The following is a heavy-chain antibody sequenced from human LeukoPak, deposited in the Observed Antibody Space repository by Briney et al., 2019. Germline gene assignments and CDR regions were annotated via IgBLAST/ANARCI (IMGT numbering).Heavy chain of an antibody. D-gene: IGHD3-10*01. V-gene: IGHV4-39*01. J-gene: IGHJ6*03. CDR1: GGSISSSSYY. CDR2: IYYSGSA. Sequence: ASETLSLTCTVSGGSISSSSYYWGWIRQPPGKGLEWIGSIYYSGSAYYNPSLKSRVTISVDTSKNQFSLKLSSVTAADTAVYYCTRQTYSGSASTYYHYMDVWGKGTTVTVSS. CDR3: TRQTYSGSASTYYHYMDV.